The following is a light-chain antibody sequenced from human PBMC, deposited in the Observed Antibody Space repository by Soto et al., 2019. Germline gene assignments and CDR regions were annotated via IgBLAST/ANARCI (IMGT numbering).Light chain of an antibody. Sequence: QSALTQPASVSGSPGQSITISCTGTSIEVGGYNYVSWHQQHPGKAPKLMIYEVSNRPSGVSNRFSGSKSGNTASLTISGLMAEDEADYYCSSYTSSSTLVFGGGTKVTVL. CDR1: SIEVGGYNY. V-gene: IGLV2-14*01. CDR3: SSYTSSSTLV. CDR2: EVS. J-gene: IGLJ2*01.